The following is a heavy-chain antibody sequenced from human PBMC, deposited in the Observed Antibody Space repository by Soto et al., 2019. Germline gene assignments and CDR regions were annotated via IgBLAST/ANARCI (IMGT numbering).Heavy chain of an antibody. D-gene: IGHD2-15*01. J-gene: IGHJ4*02. CDR2: IYYSGST. Sequence: SETLSLTCTVSGGSISSGDYYWSWIRQPPGKGLEWIGYIYYSGSTYYNPSLKSRVTISVDTSKNQFSLKLSSVTAADTAVYYCARVIRVRSSHFDYWGQGTLVTVYS. CDR3: ARVIRVRSSHFDY. CDR1: GGSISSGDYY. V-gene: IGHV4-30-4*01.